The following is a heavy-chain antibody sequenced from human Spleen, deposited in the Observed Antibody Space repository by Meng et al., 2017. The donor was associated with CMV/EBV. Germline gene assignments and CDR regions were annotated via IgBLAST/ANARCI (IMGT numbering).Heavy chain of an antibody. CDR2: ISGGGDST. Sequence: GESLKISCAASGFTFRNYAMSWVRQAPGKGLEWVSAISGGGDSTYYPDSVKGRFTISRGNSKNTLYLQMNSLRADDTAIYYCAKDDYGGSTFDYWGQGTLVTVSS. D-gene: IGHD4-23*01. CDR3: AKDDYGGSTFDY. J-gene: IGHJ4*02. V-gene: IGHV3-23*01. CDR1: GFTFRNYA.